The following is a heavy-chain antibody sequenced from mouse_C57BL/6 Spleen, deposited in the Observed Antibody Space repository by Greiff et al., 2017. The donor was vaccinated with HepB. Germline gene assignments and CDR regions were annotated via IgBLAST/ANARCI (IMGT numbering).Heavy chain of an antibody. CDR3: TRRGYYGSSYVSYWYFDV. CDR1: GYTFTDYE. CDR2: IDPETGGT. V-gene: IGHV1-15*01. Sequence: VKLQESGAELVRPGASVTLSCKASGYTFTDYEMHWVKQTPVHGLEWIGAIDPETGGTAYNQKFKGKAILTADKSSSTAYMELRSLTSEDSAVYYCTRRGYYGSSYVSYWYFDVWGTGTTVTVSS. J-gene: IGHJ1*03. D-gene: IGHD1-1*01.